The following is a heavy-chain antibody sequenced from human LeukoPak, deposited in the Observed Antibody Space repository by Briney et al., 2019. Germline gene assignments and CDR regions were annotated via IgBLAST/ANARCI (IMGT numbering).Heavy chain of an antibody. CDR3: ARGGDIVVGPRAGHHLDY. Sequence: PSETLSLTCAVYGGSFSGYYWSWIRQPPGKGLEWIGGINHSGSTNYNPSLKSRVTISVDTSKNQFSLKLSSVTAADTAVYYCARGGDIVVGPRAGHHLDYWGQGTLVTVSS. V-gene: IGHV4-34*01. CDR1: GGSFSGYY. J-gene: IGHJ4*02. CDR2: INHSGST. D-gene: IGHD2-15*01.